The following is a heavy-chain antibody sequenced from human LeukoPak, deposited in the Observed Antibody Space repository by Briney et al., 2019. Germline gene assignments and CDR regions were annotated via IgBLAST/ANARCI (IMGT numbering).Heavy chain of an antibody. CDR1: GGSFSGYY. J-gene: IGHJ4*02. D-gene: IGHD1-14*01. CDR3: ARATTPYREPDY. V-gene: IGHV4-34*01. CDR2: INHSGST. Sequence: SETLSLTCAVYGGSFSGYYWSWIRQPPGKGLEWIGEINHSGSTNYNPSLKSRVTISVDTSKNQFSLKLSSVTAADTAVYYCARATTPYREPDYWGQGTLVTVSS.